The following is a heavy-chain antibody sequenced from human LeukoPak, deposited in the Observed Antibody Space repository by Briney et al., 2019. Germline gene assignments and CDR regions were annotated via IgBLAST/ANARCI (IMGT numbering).Heavy chain of an antibody. J-gene: IGHJ4*02. CDR2: IWYDGSNK. Sequence: QSGGSLRLSCAASGFTFSSYGMHWVRQAPGKGLEWVAVIWYDGSNKYYTDSVKGRFTISRDNSKNTLYLQMNSLRAEDTAVYYCASDGEYCSSTSCYGEWGQGTLVTVSS. D-gene: IGHD2-2*01. CDR1: GFTFSSYG. CDR3: ASDGEYCSSTSCYGE. V-gene: IGHV3-33*01.